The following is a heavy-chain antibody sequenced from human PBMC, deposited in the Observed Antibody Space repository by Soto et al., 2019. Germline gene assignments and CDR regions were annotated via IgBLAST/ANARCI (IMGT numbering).Heavy chain of an antibody. J-gene: IGHJ6*02. CDR1: GFTFSSYA. CDR3: AKEVKKAAAGTHDYYYYGMDV. D-gene: IGHD6-13*01. V-gene: IGHV3-23*01. CDR2: ISASGGST. Sequence: EVQLLESGGGLVQPGGSLRLSCAASGFTFSSYAMSWVRQAPGKGLEWVSAISASGGSTYYADSVKGRFTISRDNSKNTLYLQMNSLRSEDTAVYYCAKEVKKAAAGTHDYYYYGMDVCGQGTTGTVSS.